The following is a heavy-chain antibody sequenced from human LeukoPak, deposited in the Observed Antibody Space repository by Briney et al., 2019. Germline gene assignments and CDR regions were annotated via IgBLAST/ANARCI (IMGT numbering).Heavy chain of an antibody. CDR3: ARVRSPRYFDY. V-gene: IGHV1-18*01. J-gene: IGHJ4*02. CDR1: GYTFTSYG. Sequence: ASVKVSCKASGYTFTSYGISWVRQAPGQGLEWMGWISAYDGNTNYAQKLRGRVTMTTDTSTSTAYMELRSLRSDDTAVYYCARVRSPRYFDYWGQGTLVTVSS. CDR2: ISAYDGNT.